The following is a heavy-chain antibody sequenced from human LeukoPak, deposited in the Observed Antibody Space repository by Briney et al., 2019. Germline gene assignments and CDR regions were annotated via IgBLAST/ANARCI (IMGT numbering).Heavy chain of an antibody. Sequence: GASVKVSCKVSGYTLTELSMHWVRQAPGKGSEWMGGFDPEDGETIYAQKFQGRVTINEDTSRDKDYMEMSSLRSEDTAVYYCATDLDYGGNPNNGYWGQGTLVTVSS. D-gene: IGHD4-23*01. CDR3: ATDLDYGGNPNNGY. J-gene: IGHJ4*02. CDR2: FDPEDGET. V-gene: IGHV1-24*01. CDR1: GYTLTELS.